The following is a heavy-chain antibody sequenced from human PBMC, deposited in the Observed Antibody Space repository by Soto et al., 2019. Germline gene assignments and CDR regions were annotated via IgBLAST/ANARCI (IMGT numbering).Heavy chain of an antibody. CDR1: GGSISSNAYY. D-gene: IGHD6-13*01. Sequence: PSETLSLTCTVSGGSISSNAYYWGWIRQPPGKGLEWIVSIYYSGNTYYNPSLKSRVTTSVDTSKNQLSLKMSSLTAADTAVYYCARLTAAAAGTSGYWGQGILVTVSS. V-gene: IGHV4-39*01. J-gene: IGHJ4*02. CDR3: ARLTAAAAGTSGY. CDR2: IYYSGNT.